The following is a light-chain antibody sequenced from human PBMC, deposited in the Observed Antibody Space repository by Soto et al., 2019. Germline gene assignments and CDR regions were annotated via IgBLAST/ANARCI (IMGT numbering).Light chain of an antibody. CDR2: DVT. J-gene: IGLJ1*01. CDR3: SSYTSGSTPYV. CDR1: SSDVGAYDY. V-gene: IGLV2-14*03. Sequence: QSALTQPASVSGSPGQSITISCTGTSSDVGAYDYVSWYQQYPGKAPKLMIYDVTDRPSGVSDRFFGSKSSNTASLTISGLQAEDEADYYCSSYTSGSTPYVFGTGTKLTVL.